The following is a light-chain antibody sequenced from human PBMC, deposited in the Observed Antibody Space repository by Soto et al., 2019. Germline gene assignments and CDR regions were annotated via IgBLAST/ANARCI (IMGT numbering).Light chain of an antibody. J-gene: IGKJ4*01. CDR3: QQYDSSFT. V-gene: IGKV3-20*01. CDR1: QHVTTTY. CDR2: GAS. Sequence: IVLTQSPATLSLSPGERATLSFTASQHVTTTYIAWYQQKFGQAPRLLIYGASTRATGTPDRFTGGGFGTDFTLTISRVEPEDFAVYYCQQYDSSFTFGGGTKVDIK.